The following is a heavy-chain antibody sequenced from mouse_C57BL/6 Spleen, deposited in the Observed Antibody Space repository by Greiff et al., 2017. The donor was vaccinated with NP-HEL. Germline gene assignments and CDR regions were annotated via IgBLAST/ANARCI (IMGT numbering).Heavy chain of an antibody. Sequence: EVKLQESGPGLVKPSQSLSLSCSATGYSITSGYYWNWLRQPPGNKLEWMGYISYDGSTNYNPSLKNRISITRDTSKNQFSLKLNAVTTEDTATYYFARVNGYYLDYWGQGTTLTVSS. CDR1: GYSITSGYY. D-gene: IGHD2-2*01. V-gene: IGHV3-6*01. CDR3: ARVNGYYLDY. J-gene: IGHJ2*01. CDR2: ISYDGST.